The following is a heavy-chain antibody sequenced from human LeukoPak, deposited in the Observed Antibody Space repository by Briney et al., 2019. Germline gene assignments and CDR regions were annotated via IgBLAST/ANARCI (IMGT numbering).Heavy chain of an antibody. CDR3: ARQVTPYYGMDV. CDR1: GGSISSYY. Sequence: SETLSLTCTVSGGSISSYYWSWIRQPPGKGLEWIGYIYYSGSTNYNPSLKSRVTISVDTSKNQFSLKLSSVTAADTAVYYCARQVTPYYGMDVWGQGTTVTVSS. D-gene: IGHD4-23*01. V-gene: IGHV4-59*08. J-gene: IGHJ6*02. CDR2: IYYSGST.